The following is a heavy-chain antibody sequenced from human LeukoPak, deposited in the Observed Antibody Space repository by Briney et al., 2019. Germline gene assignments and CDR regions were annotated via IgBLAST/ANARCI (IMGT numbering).Heavy chain of an antibody. J-gene: IGHJ4*02. CDR3: ARDYYGDYVFDY. CDR1: GFTFSTYS. V-gene: IGHV3-21*01. Sequence: PGGSLRLSCATSGFTFSTYSMNWVRQAPGKGLEWVSSITSSSHIYYADSVKGRFTISRDNAKNSLYLQMNSLRAEDTAVYYCARDYYGDYVFDYWGQGTLVSVS. CDR2: ITSSSHI. D-gene: IGHD4-17*01.